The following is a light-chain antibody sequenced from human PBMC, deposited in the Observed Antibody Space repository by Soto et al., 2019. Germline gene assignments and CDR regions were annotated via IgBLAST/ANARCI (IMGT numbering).Light chain of an antibody. Sequence: EIVLTQSPGTLSLSPGERATFSCRASQSVNSRFLAWYQQKPGQAPRLLIYGASSRATGIPDRFSGSGSGKDFTLTISRLEPEDFAVYYCHQYAMSPQTFGGGTKVDIK. CDR2: GAS. V-gene: IGKV3-20*01. CDR3: HQYAMSPQT. CDR1: QSVNSRF. J-gene: IGKJ4*01.